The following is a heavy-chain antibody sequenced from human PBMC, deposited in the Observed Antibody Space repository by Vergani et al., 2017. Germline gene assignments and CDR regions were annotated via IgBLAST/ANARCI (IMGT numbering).Heavy chain of an antibody. CDR3: AKHFRGWGIDY. V-gene: IGHV3-30*02. J-gene: IGHJ4*02. D-gene: IGHD3-16*01. CDR1: GFTLSNYD. Sequence: VQLLESGGGLVQPGGSLRLSCATSGFTLSNYDMQWIRQGPGKGLEFVAFIQFDGRNQYYADSVKGRFTLSRDFSKNTLYLQMNSLRTDDTATYYCAKHFRGWGIDYWGQGTQVIVSS. CDR2: IQFDGRNQ.